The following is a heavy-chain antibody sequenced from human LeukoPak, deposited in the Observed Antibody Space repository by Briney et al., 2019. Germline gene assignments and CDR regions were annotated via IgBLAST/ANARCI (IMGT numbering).Heavy chain of an antibody. Sequence: GGSLRLSCAASGFTFSSYGMHWVRQALGKGLEWVAVISYDGSNKYYADSVKGRFTISRDNSKNTLYLQMNSLRAEDTAMYYCAKDSGYSYGYYFDYWGQGTLVTVSS. J-gene: IGHJ4*02. CDR1: GFTFSSYG. V-gene: IGHV3-30*18. CDR2: ISYDGSNK. CDR3: AKDSGYSYGYYFDY. D-gene: IGHD5-18*01.